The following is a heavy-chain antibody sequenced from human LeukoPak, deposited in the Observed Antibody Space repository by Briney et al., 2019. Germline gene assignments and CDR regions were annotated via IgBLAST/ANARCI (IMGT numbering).Heavy chain of an antibody. Sequence: SETLSLTCTVSGGSISSYYWSCIRQPPGKGLECIGYIYTSGSTTYNPSLKSRVSISADTSKNQISLKLSSVTAADTAVYYCARHRGYASPSNSFDIWGRGTMVTVSS. V-gene: IGHV4-4*09. J-gene: IGHJ3*02. D-gene: IGHD5-12*01. CDR1: GGSISSYY. CDR2: IYTSGST. CDR3: ARHRGYASPSNSFDI.